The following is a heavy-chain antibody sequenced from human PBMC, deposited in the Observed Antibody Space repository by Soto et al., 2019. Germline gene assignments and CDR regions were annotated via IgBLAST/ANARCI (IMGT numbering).Heavy chain of an antibody. CDR2: TRNKANSYTT. V-gene: IGHV3-72*01. J-gene: IGHJ4*02. CDR1: GFTFSDHY. D-gene: IGHD3-16*02. Sequence: GGSLRLSCAASGFTFSDHYMDWVRQAPGKGLEWVGRTRNKANSYTTEYAASVKGRFTISRDDSKNSLYLQMNSLKTEDTAVYYCASLLGLHLGELSFPPWGQGTLVTVSS. CDR3: ASLLGLHLGELSFPP.